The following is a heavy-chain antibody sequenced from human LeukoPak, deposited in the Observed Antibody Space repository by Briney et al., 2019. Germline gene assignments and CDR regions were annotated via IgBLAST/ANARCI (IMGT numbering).Heavy chain of an antibody. CDR3: ARENSHQLPYTLDY. J-gene: IGHJ4*02. CDR1: GFTFSSHW. V-gene: IGHV3-7*01. Sequence: GGSLRLSCAGSGFTFSSHWMTWVRLAPGKGLECVANIKQDGSEKYSVDSVKGRFTISRDNAKNSLYLQMNSLRPEDTAVYYCARENSHQLPYTLDYWGQGTLVTVSS. CDR2: IKQDGSEK. D-gene: IGHD2-2*01.